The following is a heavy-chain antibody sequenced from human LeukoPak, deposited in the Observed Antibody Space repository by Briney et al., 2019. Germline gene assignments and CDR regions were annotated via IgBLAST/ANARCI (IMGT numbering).Heavy chain of an antibody. D-gene: IGHD3-10*01. V-gene: IGHV3-23*01. CDR2: IGDSGATT. CDR3: ASFHYYGSGAYYLSY. J-gene: IGHJ4*02. Sequence: PGGSLRLSCAASGFTLSSYAMTWVRQAPGKGLEWLSDIGDSGATTYYADSVKGRFTISRDNSENTLYLQMSSLRAEDTAVYFCASFHYYGSGAYYLSYWGQGTLVTVSS. CDR1: GFTLSSYA.